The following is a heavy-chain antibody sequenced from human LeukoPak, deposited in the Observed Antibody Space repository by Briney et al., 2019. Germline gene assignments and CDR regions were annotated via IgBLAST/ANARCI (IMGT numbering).Heavy chain of an antibody. CDR1: GFTFSSYA. D-gene: IGHD2-2*01. V-gene: IGHV3-23*01. Sequence: PGGSLRLSCAASGFTFSSYAMSWVRQAPGKGLEWVSAISGSGGSTYYADSVKGRFTISRDNSKNALYLQMNSLRAEDTAVYYCAKDGDSSTSLYGIDVWGQGTTVTVSS. J-gene: IGHJ6*02. CDR2: ISGSGGST. CDR3: AKDGDSSTSLYGIDV.